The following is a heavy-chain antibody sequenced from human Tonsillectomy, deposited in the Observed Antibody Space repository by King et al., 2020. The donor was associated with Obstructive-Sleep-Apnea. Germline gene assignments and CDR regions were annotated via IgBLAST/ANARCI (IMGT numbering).Heavy chain of an antibody. CDR1: GGSISSSSYY. CDR2: IYYSGST. J-gene: IGHJ4*02. CDR3: ARDLAETATTTWGLDY. V-gene: IGHV4-39*07. D-gene: IGHD1-1*01. Sequence: QLQESGPGLVKPSETLSLTCTVSGGSISSSSYYWGWIRQPPGKGLEWIGSIYYSGSTYYNPSLKSRVTISVDTSKNQFSLQLRSVTAADTAVYYWARDLAETATTTWGLDYWGQGTLVTVSS.